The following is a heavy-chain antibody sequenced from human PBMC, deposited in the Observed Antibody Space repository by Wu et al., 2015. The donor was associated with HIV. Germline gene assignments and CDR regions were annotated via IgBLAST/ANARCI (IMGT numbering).Heavy chain of an antibody. CDR2: ISAYDGNT. Sequence: QVQLVQSGAEVKKPGASVKVSCKASGYTFTSYGISWVRQAPGQGLEWMGWISAYDGNTNYARTLQGRVTMTTDTSTSTAYMEVRSLRSDDTAVFYCVRDQQWPTDYYHYYGMDVWGQGTTVTVSS. D-gene: IGHD6-19*01. V-gene: IGHV1-18*01. J-gene: IGHJ6*02. CDR3: VRDQQWPTDYYHYYGMDV. CDR1: GYTFTSYG.